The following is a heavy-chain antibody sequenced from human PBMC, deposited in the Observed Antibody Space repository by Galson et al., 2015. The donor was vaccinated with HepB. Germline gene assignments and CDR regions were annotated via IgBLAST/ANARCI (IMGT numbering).Heavy chain of an antibody. D-gene: IGHD6-13*01. V-gene: IGHV3-30*18. J-gene: IGHJ4*02. CDR1: GFTFSSYG. Sequence: SLRLSCAASGFTFSSYGMHWVRQAPGKGLEWVAVISYDGSNKYYADSVKGRFTISRDNSKNTLYLQMNSLRAEDTAVYYCAKDTGAGVTYSSSWPLDYWGQGTLVTVSS. CDR2: ISYDGSNK. CDR3: AKDTGAGVTYSSSWPLDY.